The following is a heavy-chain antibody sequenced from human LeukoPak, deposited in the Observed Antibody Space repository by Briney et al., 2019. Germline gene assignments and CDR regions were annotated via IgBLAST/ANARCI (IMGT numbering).Heavy chain of an antibody. CDR2: ITSSSSHT. V-gene: IGHV3-21*01. Sequence: GGSLRLSCAASGFTFNTYSMNWVRQAPGKGLEWVSSITSSSSHTFYADSVKGRFTISRDNAKSSLYLQMNNLRADDTAVYYCASEGVVGVTAHFDYWGQGTLVTVSS. D-gene: IGHD1-26*01. J-gene: IGHJ4*02. CDR1: GFTFNTYS. CDR3: ASEGVVGVTAHFDY.